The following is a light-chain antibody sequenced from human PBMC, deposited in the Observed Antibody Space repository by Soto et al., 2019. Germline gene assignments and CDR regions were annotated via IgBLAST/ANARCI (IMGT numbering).Light chain of an antibody. CDR3: QQYHTYALT. CDR1: QSIGDS. J-gene: IGKJ1*01. V-gene: IGKV1-5*03. CDR2: RAS. Sequence: DVHMTQSPSTVSASVGDTVTITCRARQSIGDSLAWYQQKPGEGPKVLIHRASTLQSGVPSRLSGSGAGTEFTLTISSLQPDDFGTYYCQQYHTYALTFGQGTKVEIK.